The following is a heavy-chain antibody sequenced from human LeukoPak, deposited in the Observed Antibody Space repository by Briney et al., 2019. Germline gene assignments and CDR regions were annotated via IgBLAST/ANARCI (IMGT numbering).Heavy chain of an antibody. CDR1: GFTFSSYG. CDR3: AKDRLAVAVYYFDY. Sequence: GGSLRLSCAASGFTFSSYGMHWVRQAPGKGLEWVAVIWYDGSNKYYADSVKGRFTISRDNSKNTLYLQMNSLGAEDTAVYYCAKDRLAVAVYYFDYWGQETLVTVSS. J-gene: IGHJ4*02. D-gene: IGHD6-19*01. CDR2: IWYDGSNK. V-gene: IGHV3-33*06.